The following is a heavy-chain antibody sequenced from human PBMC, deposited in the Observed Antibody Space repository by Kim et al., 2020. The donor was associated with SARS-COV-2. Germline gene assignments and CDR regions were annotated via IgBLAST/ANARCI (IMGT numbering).Heavy chain of an antibody. V-gene: IGHV4-59*01. J-gene: IGHJ4*02. Sequence: SETLSLTCTVSGGSISSYYWSWIRQPPGKGLEWIGYIYYSGSTNYNPSLKSRVTISVDTSKNQFSLKLSSVTAADTAVYYCARVTETYDYVWGRYRPPPSHFDYWGQGTLVTVSS. D-gene: IGHD3-16*02. CDR1: GGSISSYY. CDR2: IYYSGST. CDR3: ARVTETYDYVWGRYRPPPSHFDY.